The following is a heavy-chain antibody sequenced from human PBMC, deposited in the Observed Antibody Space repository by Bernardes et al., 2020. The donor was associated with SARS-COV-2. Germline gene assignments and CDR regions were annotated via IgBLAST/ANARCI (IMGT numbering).Heavy chain of an antibody. CDR3: ARGQIYWYFDL. V-gene: IGHV1-18*04. CDR1: GYTFTNYG. J-gene: IGHJ2*01. CDR2: ISTYNGNT. Sequence: ASVKVSCKASGYTFTNYGINWVRQAPGQGLEWMGWISTYNGNTNYAQKLQGRVTMTTDTSTSTASMELRSLRSDDTAVYYCARGQIYWYFDLWGRGTLVTVA.